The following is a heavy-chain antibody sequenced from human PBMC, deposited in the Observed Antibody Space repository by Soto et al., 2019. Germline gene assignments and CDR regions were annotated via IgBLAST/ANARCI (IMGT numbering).Heavy chain of an antibody. D-gene: IGHD5-12*01. CDR1: GGTFSSYA. V-gene: IGHV1-69*13. CDR3: ARGGDGYNYVRDYYFAY. J-gene: IGHJ4*02. CDR2: IIPIFGTA. Sequence: SVKVSCKASGGTFSSYAISWVRQAPGQGLEWMGGIIPIFGTANYAQKFQGRVTITADESTSTAYMELSSLRSEDTAVYYCARGGDGYNYVRDYYFAYWGQGSLVTVSS.